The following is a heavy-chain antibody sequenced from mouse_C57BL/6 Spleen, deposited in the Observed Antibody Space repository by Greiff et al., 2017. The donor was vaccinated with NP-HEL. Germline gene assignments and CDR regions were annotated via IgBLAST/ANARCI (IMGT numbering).Heavy chain of an antibody. J-gene: IGHJ4*01. CDR2: IYPSDGGT. D-gene: IGHD2-5*01. CDR3: ARSYSSYVDYAMDY. V-gene: IGHV1-85*01. CDR1: GYTFTSYD. Sequence: VQLQEPGPELVKPGASVKLSCKASGYTFTSYDINWVKQRPGQGLEWIGWIYPSDGGTNYNEKFKGKATLTVDTSSSTAYMQLHSLTSEYSAVYFCARSYSSYVDYAMDYWGQGTSVTVSS.